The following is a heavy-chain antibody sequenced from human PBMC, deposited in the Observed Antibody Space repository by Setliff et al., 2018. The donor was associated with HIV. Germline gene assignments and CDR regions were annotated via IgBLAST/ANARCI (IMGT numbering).Heavy chain of an antibody. J-gene: IGHJ4*01. D-gene: IGHD3-3*01. Sequence: SETLSLTCIVSGGSISSSSHYWGWIRQPPGKGLEWIGNIYYSGSTYYNPSLKSRVTISVDTSKNQFSLKLSSVTAADTAVYYCARDGRSYYDFWSGPLFDSWGHGTLVNVAS. V-gene: IGHV4-39*07. CDR3: ARDGRSYYDFWSGPLFDS. CDR1: GGSISSSSHY. CDR2: IYYSGST.